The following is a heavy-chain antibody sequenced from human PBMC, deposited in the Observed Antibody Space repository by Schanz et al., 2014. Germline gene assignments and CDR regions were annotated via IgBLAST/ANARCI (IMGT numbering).Heavy chain of an antibody. CDR3: AKDPHKDYGGKPQTFDI. J-gene: IGHJ3*02. CDR1: GFTFSSYA. V-gene: IGHV3-30*18. D-gene: IGHD4-17*01. Sequence: QVQLVESGGGVVQPGRSLSLSCAASGFTFSSYAMHRVRQAPGRGLQWVALISHDGSNKNSADSVKGRFTISRDNSKNTLYLQMNSLRGDDTAIYYCAKDPHKDYGGKPQTFDIWGQGTMVTVS. CDR2: ISHDGSNK.